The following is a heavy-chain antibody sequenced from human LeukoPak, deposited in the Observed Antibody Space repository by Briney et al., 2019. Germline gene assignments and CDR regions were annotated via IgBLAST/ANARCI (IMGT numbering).Heavy chain of an antibody. CDR2: VNDSGSA. D-gene: IGHD3-22*01. CDR3: ASSYYDTVGFSPFDY. V-gene: IGHV4-34*01. Sequence: TSDTLSLTCAVYGGSFSGYYWSWIRQTPLKGLEWRGQVNDSGSANYNPSLRSRVTISVDTSKNQFSMKLTSVTAADTAVYFCASSYYDTVGFSPFDYWGQGTLVTVSS. CDR1: GGSFSGYY. J-gene: IGHJ4*02.